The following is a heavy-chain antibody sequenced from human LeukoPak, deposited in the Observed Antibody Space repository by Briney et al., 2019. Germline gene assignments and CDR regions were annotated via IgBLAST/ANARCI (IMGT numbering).Heavy chain of an antibody. J-gene: IGHJ5*02. CDR1: GGSTSSGDYY. CDR3: ARTKGGYDSFWFDP. V-gene: IGHV4-30-4*08. D-gene: IGHD5-12*01. Sequence: SQTLSLTCTVSGGSTSSGDYYWSWIRQPPGKGLEWIGYIYYSGSTYYNPSLKSRVTMSVDTSKNQFSLKLSSVTAADTAVYYCARTKGGYDSFWFDPWGQGTLVTVSS. CDR2: IYYSGST.